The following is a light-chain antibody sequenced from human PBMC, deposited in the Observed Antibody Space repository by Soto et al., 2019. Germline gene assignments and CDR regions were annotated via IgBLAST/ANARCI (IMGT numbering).Light chain of an antibody. Sequence: DIQMTQSPSSLSASVGDRVTITCRASQSIVTYLNWYQRAPGKAPRLLIYAASTLQSGVPSRFSGSGSGTDFTLTISSLHPEDVATYYCQQSDSAPFTFGPGTKLEMK. J-gene: IGKJ2*01. CDR1: QSIVTY. CDR3: QQSDSAPFT. V-gene: IGKV1-39*01. CDR2: AAS.